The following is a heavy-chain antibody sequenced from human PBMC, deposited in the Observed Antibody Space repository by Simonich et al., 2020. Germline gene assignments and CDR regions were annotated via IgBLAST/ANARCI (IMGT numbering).Heavy chain of an antibody. CDR3: AREGFSGSYYDY. D-gene: IGHD1-26*01. CDR1: GGSIISYY. V-gene: IGHV4-59*01. Sequence: QVQLQESGPGLVKPSETLFHTCTVAGGSIISYYWSWIRQPPGTVLEWIGYIYYSGSTNYNPSLNSRVTISVDTSKNQFSLKLSSVTAADTAVYYCAREGFSGSYYDYWGQGTLVTVSS. CDR2: IYYSGST. J-gene: IGHJ4*02.